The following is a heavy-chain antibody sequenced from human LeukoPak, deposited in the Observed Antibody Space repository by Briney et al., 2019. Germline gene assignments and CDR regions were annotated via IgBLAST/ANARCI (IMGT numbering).Heavy chain of an antibody. CDR1: GGSISSGGYY. CDR3: ARYEITMIVVSQVPVAFDI. D-gene: IGHD3-22*01. CDR2: IYYSGST. V-gene: IGHV4-31*03. Sequence: SETLSLTCTVSGGSISSGGYYWSWIRQHPGKGLEWIGYIYYSGSTYYNPSLKSRVTISVDTSKNQFSLKLSSVTAADTAVYYCARYEITMIVVSQVPVAFDIWGQGTMVTVSS. J-gene: IGHJ3*02.